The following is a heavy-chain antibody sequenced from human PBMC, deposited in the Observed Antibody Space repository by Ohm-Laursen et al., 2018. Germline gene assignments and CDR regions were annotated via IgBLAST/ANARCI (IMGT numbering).Heavy chain of an antibody. J-gene: IGHJ5*02. V-gene: IGHV4-59*11. Sequence: SETLSLTCTVSGASINSHHWSFIRQPPGKGLEWIAFVYYSGSTYYNPSLKSRVSMSVDTSNNQFSLQLRYVTAADTAVYYCASSGSPSRAWYSFDPWGQGTLVTVSS. D-gene: IGHD6-13*01. CDR3: ASSGSPSRAWYSFDP. CDR1: GASINSHH. CDR2: VYYSGST.